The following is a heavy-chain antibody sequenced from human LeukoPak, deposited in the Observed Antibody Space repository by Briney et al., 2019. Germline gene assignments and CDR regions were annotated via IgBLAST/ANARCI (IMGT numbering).Heavy chain of an antibody. CDR2: IKQDGSEK. CDR1: GFTFSNYW. CDR3: AELGITMIGGV. D-gene: IGHD3-10*02. J-gene: IGHJ6*04. V-gene: IGHV3-7*01. Sequence: GGSVRLSCAASGFTFSNYWMSWVRQAPGKGLEGVANIKQDGSEKYYVDSVKGRFTVSRDNAKNSLYLQMNSLRAEDTAVYYCAELGITMIGGVWGKGTTVTISS.